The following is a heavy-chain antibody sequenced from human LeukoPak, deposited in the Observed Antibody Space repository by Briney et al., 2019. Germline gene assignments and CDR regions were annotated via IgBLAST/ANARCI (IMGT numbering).Heavy chain of an antibody. CDR1: GGSLRGYY. Sequence: SETLSLTCTVYGGSLRGYYWSWIRQPPGKGLEWIGEINHSGSINYNPSLKSRVTISVDTSKNQFSLKLSSVTVADTAVYYCARELSGGWLDPWGQGTLVTVPS. V-gene: IGHV4-34*01. D-gene: IGHD3-10*01. CDR2: INHSGSI. J-gene: IGHJ5*02. CDR3: ARELSGGWLDP.